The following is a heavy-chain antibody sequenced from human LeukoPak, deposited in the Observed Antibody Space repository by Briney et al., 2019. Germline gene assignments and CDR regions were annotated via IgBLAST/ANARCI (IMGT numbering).Heavy chain of an antibody. CDR3: ARLDSSGCLSV. D-gene: IGHD6-19*01. CDR1: GGSISGYS. V-gene: IGHV4-59*08. Sequence: SETLSLTCTVSGGSISGYSWTWIRQPPGKGLEWIGYMYYSGSTKYNPSLKGRVTISVDTSKNQFSLKLSSVTAADTAVYYCARLDSSGCLSVWGQGTLVTVSS. J-gene: IGHJ1*01. CDR2: MYYSGST.